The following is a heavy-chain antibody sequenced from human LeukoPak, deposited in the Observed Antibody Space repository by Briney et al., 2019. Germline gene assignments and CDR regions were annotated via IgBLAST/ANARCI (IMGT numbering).Heavy chain of an antibody. Sequence: GESLSLSCAASGFTFSDYSMKWVRQPPGKGLEWISSISSASSYKYYEDSVKDRFTISRDKANTLLYLQMNSLRAEDTAVYYCVRGRTLIGVAGTWPLDYWGVGTLVSVSS. CDR1: GFTFSDYS. J-gene: IGHJ4*02. V-gene: IGHV3-21*01. CDR3: VRGRTLIGVAGTWPLDY. D-gene: IGHD6-19*01. CDR2: ISSASSYK.